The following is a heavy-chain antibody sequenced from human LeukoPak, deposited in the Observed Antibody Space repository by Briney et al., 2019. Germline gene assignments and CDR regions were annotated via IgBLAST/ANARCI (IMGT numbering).Heavy chain of an antibody. CDR2: INPNSGGT. Sequence: ASVKVSCKASGYTFTGYYMHWVRQAPGQGLEWMGWINPNSGGTNYAQKFQGRVTMTRDTSISTAYMELSRLRSDDTAVYYCARDGYDFWSGYYTGDPQFDYWGQGTLVTVPS. D-gene: IGHD3-3*01. J-gene: IGHJ4*02. CDR1: GYTFTGYY. CDR3: ARDGYDFWSGYYTGDPQFDY. V-gene: IGHV1-2*02.